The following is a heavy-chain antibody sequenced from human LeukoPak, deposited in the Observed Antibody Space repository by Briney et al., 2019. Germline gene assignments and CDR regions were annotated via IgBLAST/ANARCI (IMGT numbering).Heavy chain of an antibody. CDR2: ISWNSGSI. V-gene: IGHV3-9*01. J-gene: IGHJ4*02. Sequence: GGSLRLSCTASGFTFDAHAMHWVRQAPGKGLEWVSGISWNSGSIGYADSVKGRFTISRDNAKNSLYLQMNSLRVEDTAVYYCARTPRGGVTAIYWGQGTLVTVSS. CDR1: GFTFDAHA. CDR3: ARTPRGGVTAIY. D-gene: IGHD2-21*02.